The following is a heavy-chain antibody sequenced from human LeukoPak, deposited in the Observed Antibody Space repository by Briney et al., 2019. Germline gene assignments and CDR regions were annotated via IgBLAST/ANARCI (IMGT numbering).Heavy chain of an antibody. CDR1: AFIFKNYA. V-gene: IGHV3-30*03. CDR2: ISYHGSNQ. J-gene: IGHJ3*01. D-gene: IGHD1-26*01. Sequence: GGSLRLSCAASAFIFKNYAMHWVRQPPGKGLEWVAVISYHGSNQYYIDSVKGRFTISRDNSKDTVYLQMNSLRPDDTAVYYCARARSSGSHRVVNAFDVWGQGTMVTVSS. CDR3: ARARSSGSHRVVNAFDV.